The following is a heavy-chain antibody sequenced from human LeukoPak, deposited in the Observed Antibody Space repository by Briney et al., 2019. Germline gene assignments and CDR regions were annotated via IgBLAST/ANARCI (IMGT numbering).Heavy chain of an antibody. D-gene: IGHD6-19*01. V-gene: IGHV3-30-3*01. CDR1: GFTFSSYS. CDR2: ISYDGSNE. J-gene: IGHJ4*02. Sequence: PGGSLRLSCAASGFTFSSYSFHWVRQAPGKGLEWVAFISYDGSNEYFADSVKGRFTISRDNYKNTFYLQINNLRAEDKAVYYCERSFSSGWSYYFDYWGQGILVTVSS. CDR3: ERSFSSGWSYYFDY.